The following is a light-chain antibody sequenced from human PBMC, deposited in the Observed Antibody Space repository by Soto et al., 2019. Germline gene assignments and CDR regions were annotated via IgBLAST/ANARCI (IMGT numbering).Light chain of an antibody. CDR1: SSNIGSNS. CDR2: SSN. Sequence: QSVLTQAPSASGTPGQRVTISCSGRSSNIGSNSVNWYQQFPGTAPKLLMYSSNQRPSGVPDRFSGSKSGTSASLAISGVQSEEDADYYCAAGDDSMNGVVFGGGTKVTVL. J-gene: IGLJ3*02. CDR3: AAGDDSMNGVV. V-gene: IGLV1-44*01.